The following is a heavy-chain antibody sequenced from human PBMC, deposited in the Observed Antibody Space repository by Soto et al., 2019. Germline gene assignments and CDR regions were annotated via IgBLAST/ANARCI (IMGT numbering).Heavy chain of an antibody. CDR2: ISGSGGST. D-gene: IGHD3-10*02. CDR3: ANLVRGVIIPFDY. CDR1: GFTFSSYA. V-gene: IGHV3-23*01. J-gene: IGHJ4*02. Sequence: GGSLRLSCAASGFTFSSYAMSWVRQAPGKGLEWVSAISGSGGSTYYADSVKGRFTISRDNSKNTLYLQMNSLRAEDTAVYYCANLVRGVIIPFDYWGQGTLVTVSS.